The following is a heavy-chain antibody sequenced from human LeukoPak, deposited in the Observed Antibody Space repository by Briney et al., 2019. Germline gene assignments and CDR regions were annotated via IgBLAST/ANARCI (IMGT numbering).Heavy chain of an antibody. V-gene: IGHV4-4*07. D-gene: IGHD3-9*01. CDR2: IYTSGST. Sequence: SETLSLTCSVSGGSISSYYWSWIRQPAGKGLEWIGRIYTSGSTNYNPSLKSRVTISVDTSKNQFSLKLSSVTAADTAVYYCARALLGYDILTGYYTPYYFDYWGQGTLVTVSS. J-gene: IGHJ4*02. CDR3: ARALLGYDILTGYYTPYYFDY. CDR1: GGSISSYY.